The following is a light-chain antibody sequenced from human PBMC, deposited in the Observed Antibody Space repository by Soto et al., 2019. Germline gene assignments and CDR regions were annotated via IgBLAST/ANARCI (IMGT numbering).Light chain of an antibody. CDR1: SSDVGSYNY. V-gene: IGLV2-14*01. CDR2: EVS. J-gene: IGLJ1*01. Sequence: QSALTQPASVSGSPGQSITISCTGTSSDVGSYNYVSWYQLHPGKAPKLMIYEVSNRPSGVSNRFSGSKSGGTASLTISGLQAEDEADYYCSSYTTGTTLYVFGTGTKVTVL. CDR3: SSYTTGTTLYV.